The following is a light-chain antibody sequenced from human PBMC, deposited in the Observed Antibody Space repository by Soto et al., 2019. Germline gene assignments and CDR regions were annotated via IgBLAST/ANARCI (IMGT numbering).Light chain of an antibody. Sequence: DIVMTQSPDSLAVSLGERATINCKPSQSVLYSSNNKNYLAWYQQKPGQPPKLLIYWASTRESGVPDRISGSGSGTEFTLTISSLQAEDVAVYYCQQYYTTPWTFGQGTKVEIK. CDR1: QSVLYSSNNKNY. CDR2: WAS. J-gene: IGKJ1*01. CDR3: QQYYTTPWT. V-gene: IGKV4-1*01.